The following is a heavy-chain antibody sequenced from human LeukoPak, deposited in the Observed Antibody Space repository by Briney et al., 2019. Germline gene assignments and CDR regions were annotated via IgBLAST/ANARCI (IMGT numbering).Heavy chain of an antibody. J-gene: IGHJ6*02. CDR1: GDSVSSKSAA. Sequence: SQTLSLICAISGDSVSSKSAAWNWIRQSPSRGLEWLGRTYYRSKWYNDYAVSVKSRVTINPDTSKNQFSLQLKSVTPEDTAVYYCAGPTPVDVWGQGTAVTVSS. CDR2: TYYRSKWYN. CDR3: AGPTPVDV. V-gene: IGHV6-1*01.